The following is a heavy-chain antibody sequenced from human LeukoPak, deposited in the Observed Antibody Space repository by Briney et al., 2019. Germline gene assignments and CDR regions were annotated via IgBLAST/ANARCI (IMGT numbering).Heavy chain of an antibody. CDR2: ISYDGSNK. Sequence: TGGSLRLFCAASGFTFSSYAMHWVRQAPGKGLEWVAVISYDGSNKYYADSVKGRFTISRDNSKNTLYLQMNSLRAEDTAVYYCARDYCPSIAAAGTAFDYWGQGTLVTVSS. CDR3: ARDYCPSIAAAGTAFDY. D-gene: IGHD6-13*01. J-gene: IGHJ4*02. V-gene: IGHV3-30*04. CDR1: GFTFSSYA.